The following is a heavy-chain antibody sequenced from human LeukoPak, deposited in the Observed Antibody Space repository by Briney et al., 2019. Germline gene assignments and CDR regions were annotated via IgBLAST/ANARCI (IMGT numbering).Heavy chain of an antibody. D-gene: IGHD2-2*01. CDR2: IYPGDSDT. J-gene: IGHJ4*02. CDR3: ARQYQLLQSSYYFDY. Sequence: GESLKISCKGSGYSFTSYWIGWVRQMPGKGLECMGIIYPGDSDTRYSPSFQGQVTISADKSISTAYLQWSSLKASDTAMYYCARQYQLLQSSYYFDYWGQGTLVTVSS. CDR1: GYSFTSYW. V-gene: IGHV5-51*01.